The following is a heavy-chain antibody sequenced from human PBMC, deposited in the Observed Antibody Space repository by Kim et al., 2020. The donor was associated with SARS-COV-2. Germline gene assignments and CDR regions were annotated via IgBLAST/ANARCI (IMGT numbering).Heavy chain of an antibody. J-gene: IGHJ3*02. CDR1: GFIFSSYA. CDR2: MSYDGSNK. Sequence: GGSLRLSCEASGFIFSSYAMHWVRQAPGKGLEWVALMSYDGSNKYYVDSVKGRFTISRDNSKNTMYLQMNSLRIEDTAVYYCAKGGADCRGTSCWFQAFDMWGQGTMVTVS. CDR3: AKGGADCRGTSCWFQAFDM. V-gene: IGHV3-30-3*01. D-gene: IGHD2-2*01.